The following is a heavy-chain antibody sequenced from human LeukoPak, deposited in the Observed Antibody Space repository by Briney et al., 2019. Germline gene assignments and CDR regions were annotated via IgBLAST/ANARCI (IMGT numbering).Heavy chain of an antibody. J-gene: IGHJ6*03. D-gene: IGHD2-15*01. CDR1: GYTFTSYG. Sequence: GASVKVSCKASGYTFTSYGISWVRQAPGQGLEWMGGIIPIFGTANYAQKFQGRVTITADESTSTAYMELSSLRSEDTAVYYCASATRVPIYYYYMDVWGKGTTVTVSS. CDR2: IIPIFGTA. CDR3: ASATRVPIYYYYMDV. V-gene: IGHV1-69*13.